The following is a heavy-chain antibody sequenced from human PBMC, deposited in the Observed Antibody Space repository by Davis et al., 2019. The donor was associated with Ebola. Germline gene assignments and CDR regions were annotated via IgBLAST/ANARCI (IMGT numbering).Heavy chain of an antibody. V-gene: IGHV4-61*01. D-gene: IGHD3-16*01. CDR2: IYYSGRA. Sequence: SETLSLTCTVSGDSVRSGTFYWSWIRQSPGKGLEWIGYIYYSGRANYNPSLKSRVTISVDTSKNQFFLKLSSVTAADTAVYYCARVSLVYGMDVWGQGTTVTVSS. CDR3: ARVSLVYGMDV. CDR1: GDSVRSGTFY. J-gene: IGHJ6*02.